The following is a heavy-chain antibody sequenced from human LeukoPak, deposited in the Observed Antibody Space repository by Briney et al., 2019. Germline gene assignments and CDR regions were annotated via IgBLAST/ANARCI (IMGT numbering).Heavy chain of an antibody. CDR1: GFTFSNYG. Sequence: GGSLRLSCAASGFTFSNYGMHWVRQAPGKGLEWVAVISYDGSNKYYADSVKGRFTISRDNAKNTVYLHMNSLGAEDTAVYYCARGGVRVYYFDSWGQGTLVTVSS. J-gene: IGHJ4*02. CDR3: ARGGVRVYYFDS. D-gene: IGHD2-8*02. V-gene: IGHV3-30*03. CDR2: ISYDGSNK.